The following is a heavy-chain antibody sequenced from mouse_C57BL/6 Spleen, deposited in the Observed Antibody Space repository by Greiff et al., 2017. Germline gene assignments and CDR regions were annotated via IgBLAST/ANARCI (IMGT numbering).Heavy chain of an antibody. CDR2: ISYDGSN. CDR3: ARDIHSTYAMDY. Sequence: EVQLVESGPGLVKPSQSLSLTCSVTGYSITSGYYWNWIRQFPGNKLEWMGSISYDGSNNYNPSLKNRISITRDTSKNQVFLKLNSVTTEDTATYYCARDIHSTYAMDYWGQGTSVTVSS. CDR1: GYSITSGYY. J-gene: IGHJ4*01. D-gene: IGHD2-5*01. V-gene: IGHV3-6*01.